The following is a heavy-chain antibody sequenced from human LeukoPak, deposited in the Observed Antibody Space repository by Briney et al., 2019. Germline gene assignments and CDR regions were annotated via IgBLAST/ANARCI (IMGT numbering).Heavy chain of an antibody. CDR1: GGSISSYY. D-gene: IGHD3-10*01. CDR3: ARDTYGSGSYTWIY. V-gene: IGHV4-4*07. CDR2: IYTSGST. Sequence: SETLSLTCTVSGGSISSYYWSWIRQPAGKGLEWIGRIYTSGSTNYNPSLKSRVTMSVDMSKNQFSLKLSYVTAADTAVYYCARDTYGSGSYTWIYWGQGTLVTVSS. J-gene: IGHJ4*02.